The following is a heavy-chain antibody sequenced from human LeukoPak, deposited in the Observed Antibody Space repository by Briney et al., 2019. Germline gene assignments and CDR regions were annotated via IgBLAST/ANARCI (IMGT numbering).Heavy chain of an antibody. Sequence: PSETLSLTCAVYGGSFSGYYWSWIRQPPGKGLEWIGEINHSGSTNYKPSLKSRVTISVDTSKNQFSLKLSSVTAADTAVYYCARERGYSSSWPRGLGYYYYYMDVWGKGTTVTISS. CDR1: GGSFSGYY. V-gene: IGHV4-34*01. CDR2: INHSGST. CDR3: ARERGYSSSWPRGLGYYYYYMDV. D-gene: IGHD6-13*01. J-gene: IGHJ6*03.